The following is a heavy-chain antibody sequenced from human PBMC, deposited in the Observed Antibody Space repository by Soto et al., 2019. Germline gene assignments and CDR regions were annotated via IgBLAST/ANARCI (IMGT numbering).Heavy chain of an antibody. CDR1: GGFISSYY. J-gene: IGHJ4*02. V-gene: IGHV4-4*07. CDR3: ARGGGSGGSRLDY. D-gene: IGHD2-15*01. Sequence: SETLSLTCNVSGGFISSYYWSWIRQSAGQRLEWIGRIFSSGSTNYNPSLKSRVAMSVDTSTRQLSLKVTSVTAADTAVYYCARGGGSGGSRLDYWGQGILVTVSS. CDR2: IFSSGST.